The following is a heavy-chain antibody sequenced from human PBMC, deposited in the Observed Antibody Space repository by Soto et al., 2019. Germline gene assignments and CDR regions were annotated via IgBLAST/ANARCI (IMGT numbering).Heavy chain of an antibody. J-gene: IGHJ4*02. V-gene: IGHV3-23*01. Sequence: GGSLRLSCAASGFTFSSYAMSWVRQAPGKGLEWVSAISGSGGSTYYADSVKGRFTISRDNSKNTLYLQMNSLRAEDTAVYYCAKDPNSGSYYLSPYYFDYWGQGTLVTSPQ. CDR1: GFTFSSYA. D-gene: IGHD1-26*01. CDR2: ISGSGGST. CDR3: AKDPNSGSYYLSPYYFDY.